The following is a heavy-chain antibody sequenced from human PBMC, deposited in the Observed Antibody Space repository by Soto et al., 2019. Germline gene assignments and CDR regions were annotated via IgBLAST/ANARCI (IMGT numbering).Heavy chain of an antibody. CDR3: ARDGLGYCSGGGCNASRRPTSTYYFDY. J-gene: IGHJ4*02. Sequence: GGSLRLSCAASGFTFSRYNMNWVRQAPGQGLEWVSYISSSSGTIYYAGSVKGRFTISRDNAKNSLYLQMNSLRDEDTAVYYCARDGLGYCSGGGCNASRRPTSTYYFDYWGQGTLVTVSS. CDR1: GFTFSRYN. V-gene: IGHV3-48*02. CDR2: ISSSSGTI. D-gene: IGHD2-15*01.